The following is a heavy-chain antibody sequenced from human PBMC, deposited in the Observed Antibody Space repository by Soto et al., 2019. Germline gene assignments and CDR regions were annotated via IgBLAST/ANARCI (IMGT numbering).Heavy chain of an antibody. CDR1: GYTFTSYG. V-gene: IGHV1-18*04. Sequence: GASVKVSCKASGYTFTSYGISWLRQSPGQGLEWMGWISAYSGNTNYAQKLQGRVTMTTDTSTSTAYMELRSLRSDDTAVYYCARASGHYHLLVESYYWGQGTLVTVSS. J-gene: IGHJ4*02. CDR2: ISAYSGNT. CDR3: ARASGHYHLLVESYY. D-gene: IGHD2-15*01.